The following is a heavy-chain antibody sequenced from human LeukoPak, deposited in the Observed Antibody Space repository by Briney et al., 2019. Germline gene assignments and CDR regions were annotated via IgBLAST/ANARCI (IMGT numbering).Heavy chain of an antibody. CDR2: ISYDGSSK. J-gene: IGHJ4*02. CDR3: ARGDGYAQRD. D-gene: IGHD5-12*01. Sequence: GRSLRLSCAASGFTFSSYAIHWVRQAPGKGLECVASISYDGSSKDYADSVKGRLTISRDNAKNTLYLQMNSLRVEDTAVYYCARGDGYAQRDWGQGTLVTVPS. V-gene: IGHV3-30*04. CDR1: GFTFSSYA.